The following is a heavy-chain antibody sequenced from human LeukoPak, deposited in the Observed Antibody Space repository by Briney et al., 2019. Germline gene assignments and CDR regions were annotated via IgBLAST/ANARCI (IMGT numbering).Heavy chain of an antibody. D-gene: IGHD3-16*01. Sequence: GMSLTLSCAASGFTVSNYGMHWVRQAPGKGLEWVACISYDGTNKYYADSVKGRFTISRDNSKNTLFVQMNSLRAEDTAVYYCASPMTTLFPWGQGTLVTVSS. J-gene: IGHJ4*02. CDR1: GFTVSNYG. V-gene: IGHV3-33*01. CDR3: ASPMTTLFP. CDR2: ISYDGTNK.